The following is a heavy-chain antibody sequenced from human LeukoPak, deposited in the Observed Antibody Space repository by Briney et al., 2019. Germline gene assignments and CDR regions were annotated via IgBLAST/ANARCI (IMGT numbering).Heavy chain of an antibody. Sequence: SETLSLTCTVSGGSISSSNYYWGWIRQPSGTGLEWIGSIYYSGSTYYNPSLKSRLTISVDTSKNQFSLKLSSVTAADAAVYYCARHDYGDFGYWGQGTLVTVSS. CDR3: ARHDYGDFGY. V-gene: IGHV4-39*01. CDR2: IYYSGST. J-gene: IGHJ4*02. CDR1: GGSISSSNYY. D-gene: IGHD4/OR15-4a*01.